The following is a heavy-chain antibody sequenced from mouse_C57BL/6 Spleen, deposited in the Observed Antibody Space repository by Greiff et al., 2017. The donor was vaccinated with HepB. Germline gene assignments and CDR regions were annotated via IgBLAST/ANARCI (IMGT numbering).Heavy chain of an antibody. Sequence: DVMLVESGGGLVKPGGSLKLSCAASGFTFSSYAMSWVRQTPEKRLEWVATISDGGSYTYYPDNVKGRFTISRDNAKNNLYLQMSHLKSEDTAMYYCARERVYDGYYVGFAYWGQGTLVTVSA. CDR2: ISDGGSYT. V-gene: IGHV5-4*01. D-gene: IGHD2-3*01. CDR3: ARERVYDGYYVGFAY. CDR1: GFTFSSYA. J-gene: IGHJ3*01.